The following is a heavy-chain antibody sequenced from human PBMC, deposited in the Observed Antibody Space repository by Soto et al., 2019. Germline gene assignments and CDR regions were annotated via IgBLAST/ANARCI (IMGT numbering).Heavy chain of an antibody. V-gene: IGHV3-9*01. CDR3: AKDLLPRLCIVVVGGTVY. J-gene: IGHJ4*02. CDR2: ISWNSGSI. CDR1: GFTFDDYA. D-gene: IGHD3-22*01. Sequence: GGSLRLSCAASGFTFDDYAMHWVRQAPGKGLEWVSGISWNSGSIGYADSVKGRFTISRDNAKNSLYLQMNSLRAEDTALYYFAKDLLPRLCIVVVGGTVYLCLGT.